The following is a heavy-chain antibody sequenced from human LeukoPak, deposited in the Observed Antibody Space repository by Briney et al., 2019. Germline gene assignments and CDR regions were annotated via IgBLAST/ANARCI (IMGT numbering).Heavy chain of an antibody. CDR2: INHSGST. Sequence: PSETLSLTCAVYGGSFSGYYWSWIRPPPGKGLEWIGEINHSGSTNYNPSLKSRVTISVDTSKNQFSLKLSSVTAADTAVYYCARRASANRPGRTYYYYMDVWGKGTTVTISS. CDR3: ARRASANRPGRTYYYYMDV. J-gene: IGHJ6*03. CDR1: GGSFSGYY. V-gene: IGHV4-34*01. D-gene: IGHD1-14*01.